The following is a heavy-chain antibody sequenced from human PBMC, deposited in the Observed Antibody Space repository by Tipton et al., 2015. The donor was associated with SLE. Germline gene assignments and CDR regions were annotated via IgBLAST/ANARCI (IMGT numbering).Heavy chain of an antibody. J-gene: IGHJ6*02. V-gene: IGHV4-59*08. CDR3: VRYMTKVTPYNYYGLDV. CDR1: VGSISTYY. D-gene: IGHD4-17*01. Sequence: TLSLTCTVSVGSISTYYWSWIRQPPGKGLEWIGYVHNSGSSNYNPSLKSRVTFSVDTSKNQVSLKLTSVTAADTALYYCVRYMTKVTPYNYYGLDVWGQGTTVIVSS. CDR2: VHNSGSS.